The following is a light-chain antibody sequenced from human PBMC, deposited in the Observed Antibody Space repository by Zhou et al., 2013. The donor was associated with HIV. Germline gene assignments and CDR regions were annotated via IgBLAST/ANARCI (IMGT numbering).Light chain of an antibody. CDR3: QQYGSSPLT. CDR1: QSISDSN. CDR2: GAS. Sequence: EIVLTQSPATLSLSPGERATLSCRASQSISDSNLAWYQQKPGQAPRLLIYGASSRATGVPDRFSGSGSGTDFTLTISRLEPEDFAVYYCQQYGSSPLTFGGGSKVEIK. V-gene: IGKV3-20*01. J-gene: IGKJ4*01.